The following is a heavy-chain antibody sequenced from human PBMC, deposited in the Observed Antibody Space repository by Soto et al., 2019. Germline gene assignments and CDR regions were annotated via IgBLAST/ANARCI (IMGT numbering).Heavy chain of an antibody. CDR1: GGSISSSSYY. V-gene: IGHV4-39*01. J-gene: IGHJ4*02. D-gene: IGHD3-3*01. CDR2: IYYSGST. Sequence: SETLSLTCTVSGGSISSSSYYWGWIRQPPGKGLEWIGSIYYSGSTYYNPSLKSRVTISVDTSKNQFSLKLSSVTAADTAVYYCASVLSDFWSGYYGYGHLFDYWGQGTLVTVSS. CDR3: ASVLSDFWSGYYGYGHLFDY.